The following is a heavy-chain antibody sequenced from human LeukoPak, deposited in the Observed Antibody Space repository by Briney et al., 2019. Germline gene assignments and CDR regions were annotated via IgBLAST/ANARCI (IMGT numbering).Heavy chain of an antibody. CDR1: GGSISSGDYY. CDR2: IFYRGST. Sequence: SQTLSLTCTASGGSISSGDYYWSWIRQHPGKGLEWIGYIFYRGSTYYNPSLKSRVAISVDTSKNQFSLKLSSVTAADTAVYYCARELVDYDSSGYYYGNWFDPWGQGTLVTVSS. V-gene: IGHV4-31*03. D-gene: IGHD3-22*01. J-gene: IGHJ5*02. CDR3: ARELVDYDSSGYYYGNWFDP.